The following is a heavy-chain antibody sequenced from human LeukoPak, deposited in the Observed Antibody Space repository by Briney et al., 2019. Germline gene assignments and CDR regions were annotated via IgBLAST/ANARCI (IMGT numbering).Heavy chain of an antibody. Sequence: GGSLRLSCAAYGFTFSTYAMSWVRQAPGKGLEWVSVINGSGGSTYYADSVEGRFTISRDNSKNTLYLQMHSLRVEDTATYYCVKRGYDTRGYYGYFDYWGQGTLVTVSS. V-gene: IGHV3-23*01. J-gene: IGHJ4*02. CDR1: GFTFSTYA. CDR2: INGSGGST. D-gene: IGHD3-22*01. CDR3: VKRGYDTRGYYGYFDY.